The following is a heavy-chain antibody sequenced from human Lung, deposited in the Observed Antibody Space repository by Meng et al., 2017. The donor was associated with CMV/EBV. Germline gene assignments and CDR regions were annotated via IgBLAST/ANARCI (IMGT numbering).Heavy chain of an antibody. Sequence: ESLKISXTASEFIFSDYSMSWVRQAPGKGLEWVSSISSSSIHIYYADSTKGRFTISRDNAKKSLYLQINRLRAEDTAVYYCARGRGYCSSTNCYQNFDYWG. CDR3: ARGRGYCSSTNCYQNFDY. V-gene: IGHV3-21*01. CDR2: ISSSSIHI. D-gene: IGHD2-2*01. J-gene: IGHJ4*01. CDR1: EFIFSDYS.